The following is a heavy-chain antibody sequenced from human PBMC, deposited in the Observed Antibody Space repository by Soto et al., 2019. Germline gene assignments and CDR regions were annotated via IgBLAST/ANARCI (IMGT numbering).Heavy chain of an antibody. CDR3: AHRRIYSSGWYYFDY. CDR1: GFSLSTSGVG. V-gene: IGHV2-5*02. D-gene: IGHD6-19*01. Sequence: QITLKESGPPLVKPTQPLTLTCTFSGFSLSTSGVGVGWIRQPPGKALEWLALIYWDDDKRYSPSLKSRLTITKDTSKNQVVLTMTNMDPVDTATYYCAHRRIYSSGWYYFDYWGQGTLVTVSS. J-gene: IGHJ4*02. CDR2: IYWDDDK.